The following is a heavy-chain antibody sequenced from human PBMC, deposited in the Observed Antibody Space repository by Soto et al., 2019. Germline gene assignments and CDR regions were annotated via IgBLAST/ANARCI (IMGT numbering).Heavy chain of an antibody. CDR3: ARDLGDSSRWYGNMDV. CDR2: IWYDGSNK. CDR1: GFTFSSYG. D-gene: IGHD6-13*01. J-gene: IGHJ6*02. V-gene: IGHV3-33*01. Sequence: QVQLVESGGGVVQPGRSLRLSCAASGFTFSSYGMHWVRQAPGKGLEWVAVIWYDGSNKYYADSVKGRFTISRDNSKNTLYLQMNSLRAEDTAVYYCARDLGDSSRWYGNMDVWGQGTTVTVSS.